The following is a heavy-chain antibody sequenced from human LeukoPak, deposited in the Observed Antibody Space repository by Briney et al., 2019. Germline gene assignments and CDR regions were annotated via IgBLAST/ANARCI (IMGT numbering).Heavy chain of an antibody. V-gene: IGHV3-30-3*01. CDR3: ARDKIAVAGLFDY. D-gene: IGHD6-19*01. CDR1: GFTFSSYA. CDR2: ISYDGSNK. J-gene: IGHJ4*02. Sequence: PGRSLRLSCAASGFTFSSYAMHWVRQAPGKGLEWVAVISYDGSNKYYADSVKGRFTISRDNSKNTLYLQMNSLRAEDTAVYYCARDKIAVAGLFDYWGQGTLVTVSS.